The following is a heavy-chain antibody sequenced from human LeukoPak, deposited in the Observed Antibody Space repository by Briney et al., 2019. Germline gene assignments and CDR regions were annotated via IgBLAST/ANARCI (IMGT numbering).Heavy chain of an antibody. J-gene: IGHJ6*02. V-gene: IGHV3-53*05. Sequence: GSLRLSCAVSGFTVSSNHMSWVRQAPGKGLEWVSVFYSGGDTHYADSVKGRFTISRDNSKNTLYLQMNSLRAEDTAVYYCAREAEQQLSGGDYYYYYGMDVWGQGTTVTVSS. D-gene: IGHD6-13*01. CDR1: GFTVSSNH. CDR2: FYSGGDT. CDR3: AREAEQQLSGGDYYYYYGMDV.